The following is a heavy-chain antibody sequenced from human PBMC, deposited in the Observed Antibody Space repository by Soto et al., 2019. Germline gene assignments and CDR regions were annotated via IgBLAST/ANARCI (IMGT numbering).Heavy chain of an antibody. V-gene: IGHV3-74*01. J-gene: IGHJ4*02. D-gene: IGHD2-15*01. CDR1: GFTFSSYW. Sequence: EVQLVESGGGLVQPGGSLRLSCAASGFTFSSYWMHWVRQAPGKGQVWVSRINSDGSSTSYADSVKGRFTISRDNAKNTMYLQMNGLRAEDTAVYYCSRDLGYCSGGVFGSRDYWGQGTLVIVSS. CDR3: SRDLGYCSGGVFGSRDY. CDR2: INSDGSST.